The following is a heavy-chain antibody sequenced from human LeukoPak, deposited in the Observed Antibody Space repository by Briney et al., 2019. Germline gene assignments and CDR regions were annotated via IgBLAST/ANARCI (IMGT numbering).Heavy chain of an antibody. CDR1: GFTFSSYA. CDR2: ISGSGGST. D-gene: IGHD3-3*01. CDR3: AKDNSRVTPAYDFWSGFDNWFDP. V-gene: IGHV3-23*01. J-gene: IGHJ5*02. Sequence: GGSLRLSCAASGFTFSSYAMSGVRQAPGKGLGWVSAISGSGGSTYYADSVKGRFTISRDNSKNTLYLQMNSLRAEDTAVYYCAKDNSRVTPAYDFWSGFDNWFDPWGQGTLVTVSS.